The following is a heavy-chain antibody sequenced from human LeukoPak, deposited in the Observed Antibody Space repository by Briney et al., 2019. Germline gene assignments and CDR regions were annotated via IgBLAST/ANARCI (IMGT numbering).Heavy chain of an antibody. Sequence: ASVKVSCKASEYSFVSYYIHWVRQAPGEGLEWVGLIYPHDGTTNYAQKFQGRVTMTVDRSTTTFHMELSSLTSEDTAVYYCTRDRPHNWFDPWGQGTLVTVSP. V-gene: IGHV1-46*01. CDR2: IYPHDGTT. J-gene: IGHJ5*02. CDR3: TRDRPHNWFDP. CDR1: EYSFVSYY.